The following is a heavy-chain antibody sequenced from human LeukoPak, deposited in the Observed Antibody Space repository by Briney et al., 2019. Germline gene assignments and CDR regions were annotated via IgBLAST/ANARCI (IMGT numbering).Heavy chain of an antibody. Sequence: SSETLSLTCTVSDDSVSSSRYYWTWIRQPPGKGLEWIGYIYHGSATYNPPLKSRVTISLDTSKNQFSLNLNSVTAADTAVYYCARDGCSYSSCYSTPNWFDPWGQGTLVTVSS. CDR1: DDSVSSSRYY. V-gene: IGHV4-61*01. D-gene: IGHD2-2*01. CDR3: ARDGCSYSSCYSTPNWFDP. J-gene: IGHJ5*02. CDR2: IYHGSA.